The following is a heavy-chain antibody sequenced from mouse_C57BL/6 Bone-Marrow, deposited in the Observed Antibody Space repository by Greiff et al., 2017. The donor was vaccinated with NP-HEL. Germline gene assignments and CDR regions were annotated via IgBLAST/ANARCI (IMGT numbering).Heavy chain of an antibody. D-gene: IGHD1-1*01. J-gene: IGHJ2*01. V-gene: IGHV1-26*01. CDR2: INPNNGGT. Sequence: VKQSHGKSLEWIGDINPNNGGTSYNQKFKGKATLTVDKSSSTAYMELRSLTSEDSAVYYCARSYGSIPSLFYWGQGTTLTVSS. CDR3: ARSYGSIPSLFY.